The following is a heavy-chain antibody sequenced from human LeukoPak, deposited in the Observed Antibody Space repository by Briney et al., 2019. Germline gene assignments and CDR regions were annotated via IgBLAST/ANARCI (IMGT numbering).Heavy chain of an antibody. CDR3: AKDFPPIAAAGHYFDY. Sequence: PGGSLRLSCAASGFTFSSYAMSWVRQAPGKGLEWVSAISGSGGSTYHADSVKGRFTISRDNSKNTLYLQMNSLRAEDTAVYYCAKDFPPIAAAGHYFDYWGQGTLVTVSS. V-gene: IGHV3-23*01. CDR2: ISGSGGST. CDR1: GFTFSSYA. J-gene: IGHJ4*02. D-gene: IGHD6-13*01.